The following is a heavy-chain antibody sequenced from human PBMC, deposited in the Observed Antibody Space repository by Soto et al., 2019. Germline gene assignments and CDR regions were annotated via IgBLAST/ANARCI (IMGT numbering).Heavy chain of an antibody. D-gene: IGHD6-13*01. CDR1: GFTFDDYA. Sequence: GGSLRLSCAASGFTFDDYAMHWVRQAPGKGLEWVSGISWNSGSIGYADSVKGRFTISRDNAKNSLYLQMNSLRAEDTALYYCAKEAIPSPSWYSSSWVQWDAFDIWGQGTMVTVSS. J-gene: IGHJ3*02. V-gene: IGHV3-9*01. CDR2: ISWNSGSI. CDR3: AKEAIPSPSWYSSSWVQWDAFDI.